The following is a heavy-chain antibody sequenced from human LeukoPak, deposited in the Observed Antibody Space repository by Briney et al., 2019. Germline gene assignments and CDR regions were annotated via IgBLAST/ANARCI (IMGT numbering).Heavy chain of an antibody. CDR2: IKEDGSGK. V-gene: IGHV3-7*03. D-gene: IGHD3/OR15-3a*01. J-gene: IGHJ4*02. CDR3: ARGSRETDF. Sequence: GGSLRLSCAASGFTFSSCAMSWVRQAPGRGLEWVANIKEDGSGKYHVDSVKGRFTISRDNAKSSLYLQMNSLRADDMAVYYCARGSRETDFWGLGTVVIVST. CDR1: GFTFSSCA.